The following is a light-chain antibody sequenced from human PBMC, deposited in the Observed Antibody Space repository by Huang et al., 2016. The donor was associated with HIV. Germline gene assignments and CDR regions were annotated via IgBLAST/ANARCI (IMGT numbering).Light chain of an antibody. CDR1: QSLVYSDGNTY. CDR3: MQGTHWPPYT. V-gene: IGKV2-30*01. J-gene: IGKJ2*01. CDR2: KVS. Sequence: VVMTQSPLSLPVTLGQPASISCRSSQSLVYSDGNTYLNWFQQRPGQSPRRLMYKVSNRDSGVPDRVSGRGSGTDFTLKISRVEAEDVGVYYCMQGTHWPPYTFGQGTKLEIK.